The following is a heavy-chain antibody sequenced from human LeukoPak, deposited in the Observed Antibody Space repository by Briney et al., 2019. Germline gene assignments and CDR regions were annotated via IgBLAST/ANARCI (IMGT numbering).Heavy chain of an antibody. CDR3: ARVRGSGSSKPPFDY. V-gene: IGHV1-2*06. CDR2: INPNSGGT. D-gene: IGHD3-10*01. Sequence: ASVKVSCKASGYTFTGYYMHWMRQAPGQGLEWMGRINPNSGGTNYAQKFQGRVTMTRDTSISTAYMELSRLRSDDTAVYYCARVRGSGSSKPPFDYWGQGTLVTVSS. J-gene: IGHJ4*02. CDR1: GYTFTGYY.